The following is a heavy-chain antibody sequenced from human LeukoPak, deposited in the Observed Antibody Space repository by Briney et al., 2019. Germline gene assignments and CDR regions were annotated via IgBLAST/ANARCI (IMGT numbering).Heavy chain of an antibody. CDR3: ARKYCSSTRCYDYFDY. J-gene: IGHJ4*02. Sequence: SETLSLTCTVSGGSISSYYWSWIRQPPGKGLEWIGYIYTSGSTNYNPSLKSRVTISVDTSKNQFSLKLSSVAAADTAVYYCARKYCSSTRCYDYFDYRGQGTLVTVSS. D-gene: IGHD2-2*01. V-gene: IGHV4-4*09. CDR2: IYTSGST. CDR1: GGSISSYY.